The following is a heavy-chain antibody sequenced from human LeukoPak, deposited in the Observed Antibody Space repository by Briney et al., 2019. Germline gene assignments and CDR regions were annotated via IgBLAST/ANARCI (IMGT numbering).Heavy chain of an antibody. J-gene: IGHJ3*02. CDR3: ARVWGIVGASDAFDI. V-gene: IGHV1-2*06. CDR1: GYTFTGYY. Sequence: ASVKVSCKASGYTFTGYYMHWVRQAHGQGLEWMGRINPNSGGTNYAQKFQGRVTMTRDTSISTAYMELSRLRSDDTAVYYCARVWGIVGASDAFDIWGQGTMVTVSS. CDR2: INPNSGGT. D-gene: IGHD1-26*01.